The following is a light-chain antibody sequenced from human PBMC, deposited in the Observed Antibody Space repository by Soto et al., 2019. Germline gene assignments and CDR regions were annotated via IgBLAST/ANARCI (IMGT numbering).Light chain of an antibody. J-gene: IGKJ1*01. CDR3: QHYNSYSEA. V-gene: IGKV1-5*03. CDR2: KAS. Sequence: IHMTHSPATLSASVLYRVAITFLASESISSWLAWYQQKPGKAPKLLIYKASTLKSGVPSRFSGSGSGTEFTLTISSLQPDDFATYYCQHYNSYSEAFGQGTKVDIK. CDR1: ESISSW.